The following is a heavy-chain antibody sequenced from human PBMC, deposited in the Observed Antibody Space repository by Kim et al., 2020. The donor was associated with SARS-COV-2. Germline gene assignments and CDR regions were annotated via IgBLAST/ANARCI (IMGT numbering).Heavy chain of an antibody. CDR3: ARDQDWDYDSSGSLLGM. J-gene: IGHJ6*01. Sequence: SVKVSCKASGGTVSNHAIAWVRQAPGQGFEWMGVTIPMSGAPTYAERFQDRLTITADASTNTVHMELKSLRSEDTAVYYCARDQDWDYDSSGSLLGM. D-gene: IGHD3-22*01. CDR2: TIPMSGAP. V-gene: IGHV1-69*13. CDR1: GGTVSNHA.